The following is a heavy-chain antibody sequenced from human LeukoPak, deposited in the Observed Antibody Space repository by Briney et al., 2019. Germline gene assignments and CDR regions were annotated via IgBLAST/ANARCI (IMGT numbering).Heavy chain of an antibody. CDR3: AREGTSSDAFDI. Sequence: PSETLSLTCAVYGGSFSGYYWSWIRQPPGKGLEWIGEINHSGSTNYNPSLKSRVTISVDTSKNQFSLKLSSVTAADTAVYYCAREGTSSDAFDIWGQGTMVTVSS. V-gene: IGHV4-34*01. CDR1: GGSFSGYY. J-gene: IGHJ3*02. CDR2: INHSGST. D-gene: IGHD2-2*01.